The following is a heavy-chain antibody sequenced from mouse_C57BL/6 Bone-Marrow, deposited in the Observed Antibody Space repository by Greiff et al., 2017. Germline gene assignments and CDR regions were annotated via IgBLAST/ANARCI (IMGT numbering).Heavy chain of an antibody. J-gene: IGHJ2*01. Sequence: EVQLVESGGGLVKPGGSLKLSCAASGFTFSSYAMSWVRQTPEKRLEWVATISDGGSYTYYPDNVKGRFTISRDNAKNNLYLQMSHLKSEDTAMYYCARGGYFDYGGQGTTLTVSS. D-gene: IGHD1-1*02. V-gene: IGHV5-4*01. CDR3: ARGGYFDY. CDR1: GFTFSSYA. CDR2: ISDGGSYT.